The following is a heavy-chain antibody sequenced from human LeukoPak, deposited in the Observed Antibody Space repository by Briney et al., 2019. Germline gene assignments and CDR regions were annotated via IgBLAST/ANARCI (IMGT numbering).Heavy chain of an antibody. Sequence: SETLSLTCTVSAGSLSGFYLNWVRQSPGKGLEWVGYIYYTGRTNFNPSLKSRVSISIDTSKNQFSLKLGSVTAADTAVYYCARENGWGYSYGPHFDYWGQGALVTVSS. J-gene: IGHJ4*02. CDR1: AGSLSGFY. V-gene: IGHV4-59*01. CDR3: ARENGWGYSYGPHFDY. D-gene: IGHD5-18*01. CDR2: IYYTGRT.